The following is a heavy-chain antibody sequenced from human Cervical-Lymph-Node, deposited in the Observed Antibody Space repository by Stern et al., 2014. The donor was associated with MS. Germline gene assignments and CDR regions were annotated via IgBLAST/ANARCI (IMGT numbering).Heavy chain of an antibody. D-gene: IGHD2-15*01. V-gene: IGHV3-74*02. CDR1: GFPFSQYW. J-gene: IGHJ4*02. CDR2: ITNDGGTT. Sequence: LVESWGGLVQPGGSLRLSCAASGFPFSQYWMYWVRQVPGKVLVWVSHITNDGGTTSYAESVKGRFTISRDNAKNTLYLQMNSLTAEDTAVYYCASGKCSDSKCHCKGDYWGQGTLVTVSS. CDR3: ASGKCSDSKCHCKGDY.